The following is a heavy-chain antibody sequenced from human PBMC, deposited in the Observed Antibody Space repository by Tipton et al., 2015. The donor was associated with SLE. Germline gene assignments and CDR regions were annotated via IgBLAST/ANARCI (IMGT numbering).Heavy chain of an antibody. CDR3: AKRMGVGEYYLDQ. V-gene: IGHV3-23*01. J-gene: IGHJ4*02. CDR1: GFTFSAFG. CDR2: ISASGINK. Sequence: GSLRLSCIASGFTFSAFGMYWVRQAPGKGLEWVSGISASGINKYYADSVKGRFTISRDNSKNTVYLQMNSLRAEDAAIYYCAKRMGVGEYYLDQWGQGNLVTVSS. D-gene: IGHD3-10*01.